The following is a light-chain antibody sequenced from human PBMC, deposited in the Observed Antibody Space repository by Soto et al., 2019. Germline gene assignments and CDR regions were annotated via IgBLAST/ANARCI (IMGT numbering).Light chain of an antibody. J-gene: IGLJ3*02. CDR1: SSDVGGYNY. Sequence: QSALTQPPSASGSPGQSITISCTGTSSDVGGYNYVSWYQQHPGKAPKLLIYEVNKRPSGVSNRFSGSKSGNTASLTVSGLQAEDEADYYCTSYAGSGTLVFGGGTKLTVL. CDR2: EVN. V-gene: IGLV2-14*01. CDR3: TSYAGSGTLV.